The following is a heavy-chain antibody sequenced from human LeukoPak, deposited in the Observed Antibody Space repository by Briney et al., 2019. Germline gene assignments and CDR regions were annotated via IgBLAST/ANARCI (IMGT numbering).Heavy chain of an antibody. CDR2: IYYSGGT. J-gene: IGHJ4*02. Sequence: PSETQSLTCTVSGGSISSSTYYWGWIRQPPGKGLEWIGSIYYSGGTYYNPSLKSRVTISVDTSKNQFSLKLSSVTAADTAVYYCARDRSRIYDFEYWGQGTLVTVSS. V-gene: IGHV4-39*07. CDR3: ARDRSRIYDFEY. CDR1: GGSISSSTYY. D-gene: IGHD6-13*01.